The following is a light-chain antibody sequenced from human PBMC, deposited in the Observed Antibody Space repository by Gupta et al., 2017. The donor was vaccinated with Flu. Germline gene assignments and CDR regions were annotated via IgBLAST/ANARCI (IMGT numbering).Light chain of an antibody. CDR2: QDK. CDR1: KLGDKS. CDR3: QAWDTTTGV. V-gene: IGLV3-1*01. Sequence: SPGQTASITCSGDKLGDKSVCWYQQRPGQSPVLVIFQDKKRPSGIHERFSGSNSGNTATLTISGTQAMDEADYYCQAWDTTTGVFGPGTKVTGL. J-gene: IGLJ1*01.